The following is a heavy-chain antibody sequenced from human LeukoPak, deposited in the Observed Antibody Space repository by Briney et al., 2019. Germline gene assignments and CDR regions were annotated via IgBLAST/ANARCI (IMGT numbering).Heavy chain of an antibody. Sequence: PSETLPLTCTVSGGSINTYYWNWIRQPAGKGLEWIGRIYTNGSTNYNPSLKSRVSISIDKSKNQFSLRLSSVTAADTAVYYCARGNSSSSCDYWGQGTLVTVSS. V-gene: IGHV4-4*07. CDR1: GGSINTYY. CDR3: ARGNSSSSCDY. J-gene: IGHJ4*02. CDR2: IYTNGST. D-gene: IGHD6-6*01.